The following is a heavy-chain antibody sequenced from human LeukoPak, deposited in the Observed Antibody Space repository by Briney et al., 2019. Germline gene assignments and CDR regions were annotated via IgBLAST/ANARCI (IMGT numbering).Heavy chain of an antibody. J-gene: IGHJ4*02. V-gene: IGHV3-21*01. CDR3: ARAFAGYCSSTSCYGGDY. Sequence: GGSLRLSCAASGFSFAYAWMSWVRQAPGKGLEWVSSISSSSSYIYYADSVKGRFTISRDNAKNSLYLQMNSLRAEDTAVYYCARAFAGYCSSTSCYGGDYWGQGTLVTVSS. CDR1: GFSFAYAW. CDR2: ISSSSSYI. D-gene: IGHD2-2*01.